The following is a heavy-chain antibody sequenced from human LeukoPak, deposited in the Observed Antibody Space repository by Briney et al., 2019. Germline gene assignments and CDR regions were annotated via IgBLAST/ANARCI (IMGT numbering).Heavy chain of an antibody. D-gene: IGHD3-3*01. Sequence: GGSLRLSCAASGFTFSSYSMNWVRQAPGKGLEWVSSISSSSSYIYYADSVKGRFTISRDNAKNSLYLQMNSLRAEDTAVYYCARDGNYDFWSGYPYFDYWGQGTLVTVSS. J-gene: IGHJ4*02. CDR1: GFTFSSYS. V-gene: IGHV3-21*01. CDR3: ARDGNYDFWSGYPYFDY. CDR2: ISSSSSYI.